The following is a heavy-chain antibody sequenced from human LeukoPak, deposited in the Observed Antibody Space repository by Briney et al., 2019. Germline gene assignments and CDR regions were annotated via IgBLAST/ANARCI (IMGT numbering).Heavy chain of an antibody. D-gene: IGHD4-23*01. CDR1: GFTFSSYA. V-gene: IGHV3-64D*06. CDR2: ISSNGGST. J-gene: IGHJ3*02. CDR3: SRWSFENDAFDI. Sequence: GGSLRLSCSASGFTFSSYAMHCVRHAPEEGLEYVSAISSNGGSTYYADSVKGRFTISRDHSKNTLYLQLSSLRAEDTAVYYCSRWSFENDAFDIWGQGTMVTISS.